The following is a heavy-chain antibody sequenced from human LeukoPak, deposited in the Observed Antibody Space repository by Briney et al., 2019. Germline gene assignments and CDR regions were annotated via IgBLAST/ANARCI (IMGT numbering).Heavy chain of an antibody. Sequence: GGSLRLSCAASGFTFSSYWMHWVRHAPGKGLVWVSGIKSDGSSTSYADSVKGRFTISRDNAKNTLYLQMNSLRAEDTAVYYCASELATGYWGQGTLVTVSS. CDR2: IKSDGSST. D-gene: IGHD1-1*01. CDR1: GFTFSSYW. CDR3: ASELATGY. V-gene: IGHV3-74*01. J-gene: IGHJ4*02.